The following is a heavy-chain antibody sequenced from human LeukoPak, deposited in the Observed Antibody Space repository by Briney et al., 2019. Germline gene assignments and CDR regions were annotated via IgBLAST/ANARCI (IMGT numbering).Heavy chain of an antibody. CDR1: GGSISSSSYY. D-gene: IGHD6-19*01. Sequence: SETLSLTCTVSGGSISSSSYYWGWIRQPPGKGLEWIGSIFYSGSTYYNPSLKSRVTISVDTSKNQFSLKLSSVTAADTAVYYCARRRSGWYSVDYWGQGTLVTVSS. J-gene: IGHJ4*02. V-gene: IGHV4-39*01. CDR2: IFYSGST. CDR3: ARRRSGWYSVDY.